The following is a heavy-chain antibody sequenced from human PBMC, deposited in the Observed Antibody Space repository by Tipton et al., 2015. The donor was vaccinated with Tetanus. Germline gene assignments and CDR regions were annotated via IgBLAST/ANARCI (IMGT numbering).Heavy chain of an antibody. Sequence: TLSLTCTVSGGSISSYYWSWIRQPPGKGLEWIGYIYYSGSTYYNPSLKSRVTISVDTSKNQFSLKLSSVTAADTAVYYCARWFGIPEDAFDIWGQGTMVTVSS. V-gene: IGHV4-59*12. J-gene: IGHJ3*02. D-gene: IGHD3-16*01. CDR2: IYYSGST. CDR1: GGSISSYY. CDR3: ARWFGIPEDAFDI.